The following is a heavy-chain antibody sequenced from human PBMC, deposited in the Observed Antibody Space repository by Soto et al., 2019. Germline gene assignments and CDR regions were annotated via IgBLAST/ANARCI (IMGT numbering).Heavy chain of an antibody. V-gene: IGHV4-31*03. CDR3: AREKGHCSSTSCYLYYFDY. J-gene: IGHJ4*02. Sequence: PSETLSLTCTVSGGSISSGGYYWSWIRQHPGKGLEWIGHIHYSGSPYYNPSLKSRVSISVDTSKNQFSLKLSSVTAADTAVYYCAREKGHCSSTSCYLYYFDYWGQGTLVT. CDR1: GGSISSGGYY. CDR2: IHYSGSP. D-gene: IGHD2-2*01.